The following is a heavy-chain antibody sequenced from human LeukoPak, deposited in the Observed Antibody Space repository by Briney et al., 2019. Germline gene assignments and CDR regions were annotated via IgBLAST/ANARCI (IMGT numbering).Heavy chain of an antibody. Sequence: GASVKVSCKASGGTFSRYAISWVRPAPGQGLEWMGRIIPILGIANYAQKFQGRVTITADKSTSTAYMELSSLRSEDTAVYYCASSPPVDDAFDIWGQGTMVTVSS. CDR2: IIPILGIA. D-gene: IGHD2-2*01. CDR3: ASSPPVDDAFDI. V-gene: IGHV1-69*04. J-gene: IGHJ3*02. CDR1: GGTFSRYA.